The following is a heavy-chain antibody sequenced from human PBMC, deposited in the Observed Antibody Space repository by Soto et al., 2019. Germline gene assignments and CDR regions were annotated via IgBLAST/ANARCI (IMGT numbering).Heavy chain of an antibody. CDR1: GSIFRGYG. D-gene: IGHD1-26*01. J-gene: IGHJ4*02. Sequence: GGSLRLSCAVSGSIFRGYGMHWVRQAPGKGLEWVAIIWHDGSNKYYADSVKGRFTISRDNSKNTLYLQMDSLRAEDTAVYYCVRDGVGGTPFFGYLDYWGQGT. CDR2: IWHDGSNK. V-gene: IGHV3-33*01. CDR3: VRDGVGGTPFFGYLDY.